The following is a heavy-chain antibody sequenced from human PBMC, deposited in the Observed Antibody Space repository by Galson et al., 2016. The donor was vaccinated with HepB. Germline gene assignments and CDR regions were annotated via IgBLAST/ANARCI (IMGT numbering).Heavy chain of an antibody. CDR3: AKDLQDRHWWQSNIDYH. V-gene: IGHV3-30*18. Sequence: SLRLSCAASGFTFSNFGMHWVRQAPGKGLEWVAVVSYDGSDKYYADSVQGRFTISRDNSNNTLFLQMNSLRAGDTAVYFCAKDLQDRHWWQSNIDYHWGQGTLVTVSS. J-gene: IGHJ5*02. CDR2: VSYDGSDK. CDR1: GFTFSNFG. D-gene: IGHD2-8*02.